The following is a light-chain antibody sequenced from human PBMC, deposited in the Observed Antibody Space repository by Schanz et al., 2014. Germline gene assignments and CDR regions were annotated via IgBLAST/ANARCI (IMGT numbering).Light chain of an antibody. V-gene: IGLV1-44*01. Sequence: QSVLTQPPSASGTPRQRVTISCSGTSSNIGANYVNWYQQLPRAAPKLVIYTNNQRPSGVPDRFSGSKSGTSVSLAISGLQSEDEADYYCAAWDDSLSGVLFGGGTKLTVL. CDR1: SSNIGANY. J-gene: IGLJ2*01. CDR2: TNN. CDR3: AAWDDSLSGVL.